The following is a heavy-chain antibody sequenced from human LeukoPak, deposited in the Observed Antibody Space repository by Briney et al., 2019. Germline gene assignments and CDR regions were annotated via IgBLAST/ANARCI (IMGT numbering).Heavy chain of an antibody. Sequence: SVRVSCKASGGTFSSYAISWVRQAPGQGLEWMGRIIPIFGTANYAQKFQGRVTITTDESTSTAYMELSSLRSEDAAVYYCAKPLIAVAGTSAFDIWGQGTMVTVSS. CDR2: IIPIFGTA. J-gene: IGHJ3*02. CDR3: AKPLIAVAGTSAFDI. V-gene: IGHV1-69*05. CDR1: GGTFSSYA. D-gene: IGHD6-19*01.